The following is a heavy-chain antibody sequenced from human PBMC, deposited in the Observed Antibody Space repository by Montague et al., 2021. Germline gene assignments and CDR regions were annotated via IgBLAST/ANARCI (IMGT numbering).Heavy chain of an antibody. D-gene: IGHD2-21*01. CDR3: ARDQGQGYCGGDCYVGLDY. CDR1: GFPFSNYW. J-gene: IGHJ4*02. CDR2: IKQDGSEK. Sequence: SLRLSCAASGFPFSNYWMSWFRQAPGKGLEWVANIKQDGSEKHYVNSVKGRFTISRDNAKNSLYLQMNSLRAEDTAVYFCARDQGQGYCGGDCYVGLDYWGQGTLVTVSS. V-gene: IGHV3-7*01.